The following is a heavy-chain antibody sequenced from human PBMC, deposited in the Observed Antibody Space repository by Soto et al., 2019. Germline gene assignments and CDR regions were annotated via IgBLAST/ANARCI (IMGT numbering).Heavy chain of an antibody. CDR2: INPTSEYT. Sequence: ASVKVSCKASGYTFTSYDINWVRQAPGQGLEWVGWINPTSEYTAHAQRFQGRVTLTREISTATAYMELSSLASEDTAVYYCAKTIRRGYSYGDFDYWGQGTLVTVSS. J-gene: IGHJ4*02. V-gene: IGHV1-8*01. CDR3: AKTIRRGYSYGDFDY. CDR1: GYTFTSYD. D-gene: IGHD5-18*01.